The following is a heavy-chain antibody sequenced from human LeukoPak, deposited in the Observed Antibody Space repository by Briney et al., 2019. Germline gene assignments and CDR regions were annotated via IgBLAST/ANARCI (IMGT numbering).Heavy chain of an antibody. V-gene: IGHV1-69*13. CDR2: IIPIFGTA. Sequence: SVKVSCKASGYTFTGYYMHWVRQAPGQGLEWMGGIIPIFGTANYAQKFQGRVTITADESTSTAYMELSSLRSEDTAVYYCARGDYYENFQHWGQGTLVTVSS. D-gene: IGHD3-10*01. CDR3: ARGDYYENFQH. CDR1: GYTFTGYY. J-gene: IGHJ1*01.